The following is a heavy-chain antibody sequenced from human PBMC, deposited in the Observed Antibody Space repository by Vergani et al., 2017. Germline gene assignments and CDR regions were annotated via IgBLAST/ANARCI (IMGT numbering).Heavy chain of an antibody. CDR1: GFTFSSYW. Sequence: EVQLVESGGGLVQPGGSLRLSCAASGFTFSSYWMHWVRHAPGKGRVWVSRINSDGSSTSYADSVKGRFTISRDNAKNTMYLQMNSLNAEDTALYYCAKDLNSYGYRYDYGMDVWGQGTTVTVSS. V-gene: IGHV3-74*01. J-gene: IGHJ6*02. CDR3: AKDLNSYGYRYDYGMDV. CDR2: INSDGSST. D-gene: IGHD5-18*01.